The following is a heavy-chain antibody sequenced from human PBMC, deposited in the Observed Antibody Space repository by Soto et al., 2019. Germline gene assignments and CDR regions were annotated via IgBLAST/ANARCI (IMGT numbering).Heavy chain of an antibody. CDR1: GYTFIGYY. CDR3: ARVSTGTDY. D-gene: IGHD1-1*01. Sequence: GASVKVSCKASGYTFIGYYMHWVRQAPGQGLEWMGWINPNSSDTSYAQKFQGRVTMTRDTSISTAYMELSRLSSDDTAVYYCARVSTGTDYWGQGTLVTVSS. CDR2: INPNSSDT. V-gene: IGHV1-2*02. J-gene: IGHJ4*02.